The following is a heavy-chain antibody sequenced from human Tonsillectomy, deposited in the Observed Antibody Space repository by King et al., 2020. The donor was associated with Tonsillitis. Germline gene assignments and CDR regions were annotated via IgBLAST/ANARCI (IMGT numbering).Heavy chain of an antibody. Sequence: VQLVESGGGLVKPGGSLRLSCAASGFTFSSYSMNWVRQAPGKGLEWVSSISSSSSYIYYADSVKGGFTISRDNAKNSLYLQMNSLRAEDTAVYYCAREREGDATTRDYYFGMDVWGQGTTVTVSS. V-gene: IGHV3-21*01. CDR2: ISSSSSYI. CDR1: GFTFSSYS. CDR3: AREREGDATTRDYYFGMDV. D-gene: IGHD1/OR15-1a*01. J-gene: IGHJ6*02.